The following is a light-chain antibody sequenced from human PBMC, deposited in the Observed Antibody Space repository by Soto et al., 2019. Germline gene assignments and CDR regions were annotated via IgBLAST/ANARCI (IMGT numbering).Light chain of an antibody. Sequence: AIQLTQSPSSLSASVGDRVTITCRASQGISSALAWYQQKPGKAPKLLIYDASSLESGVPSRFSGSGSGTDFTLTISSLQPEDFATYYCQPFNNYLFTFGPGTKVDIK. J-gene: IGKJ3*01. V-gene: IGKV1D-13*01. CDR2: DAS. CDR3: QPFNNYLFT. CDR1: QGISSA.